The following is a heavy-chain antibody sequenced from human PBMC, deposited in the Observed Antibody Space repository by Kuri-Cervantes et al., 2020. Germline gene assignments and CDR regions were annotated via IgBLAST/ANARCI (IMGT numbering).Heavy chain of an antibody. Sequence: GESLKTSCAASGITFSSYGMHWVRQAAGKGLEWVAVISYDGSNKYYADSVKGRFTISRDNSKNTLYLQMNSLRAEDTAVYYCAKYRGGPHSSGWSPPDYWGQGTLVTVSS. CDR3: AKYRGGPHSSGWSPPDY. CDR1: GITFSSYG. CDR2: ISYDGSNK. D-gene: IGHD6-19*01. J-gene: IGHJ4*02. V-gene: IGHV3-30*18.